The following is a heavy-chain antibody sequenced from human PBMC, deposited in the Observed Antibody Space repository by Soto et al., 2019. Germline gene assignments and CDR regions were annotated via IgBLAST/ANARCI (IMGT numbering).Heavy chain of an antibody. D-gene: IGHD2-21*02. CDR3: AKIAGVTPGKNPFDY. J-gene: IGHJ4*02. CDR1: GFTFRSYA. CDR2: LSGSGGIR. Sequence: GGSLRLSCTVSGFTFRSYAMSWVRLAPGKGLEWVSGLSGSGGIRYYADSVKGRFTISRDNSKNMLYLQMNNLRVEDTAVYYCAKIAGVTPGKNPFDYWGQGTLVTVSS. V-gene: IGHV3-23*01.